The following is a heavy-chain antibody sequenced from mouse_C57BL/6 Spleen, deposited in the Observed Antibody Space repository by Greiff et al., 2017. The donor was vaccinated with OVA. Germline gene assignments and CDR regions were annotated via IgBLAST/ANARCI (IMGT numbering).Heavy chain of an antibody. CDR2: IYPSDSET. CDR3: AQIYYGYDGDWYFDV. J-gene: IGHJ1*03. V-gene: IGHV1-61*01. CDR1: GYTFTSYW. Sequence: QVQLQQSGAELVRPGSSVKLSCKASGYTFTSYWMDWVKQRPGQGLEWIGNIYPSDSETHYNQKFKDKATLTVDKSSSTAYMQLSSLTSEDSAVYYCAQIYYGYDGDWYFDVWGTGTTVTVSS. D-gene: IGHD2-2*01.